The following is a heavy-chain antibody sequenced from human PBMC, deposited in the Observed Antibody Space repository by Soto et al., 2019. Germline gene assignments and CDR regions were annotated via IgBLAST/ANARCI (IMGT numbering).Heavy chain of an antibody. J-gene: IGHJ4*02. V-gene: IGHV1-69*19. CDR1: GGTFNTYA. Sequence: QVQLVQSGAEMKKPGSSVKVSCQPAGGTFNTYAMNWVRQAPGQGAEWMGDISPMFGAANYEPKFQGRVTITADASTGTSYMQLSSLTSEDTALYFCAREVQVHTPAFVYWGQGTLVTVSS. CDR2: ISPMFGAA. D-gene: IGHD3-10*01. CDR3: AREVQVHTPAFVY.